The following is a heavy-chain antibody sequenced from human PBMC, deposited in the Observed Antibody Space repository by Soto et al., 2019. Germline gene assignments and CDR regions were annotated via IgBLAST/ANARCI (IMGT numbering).Heavy chain of an antibody. D-gene: IGHD3-22*01. Sequence: ASVKVFCKASGYTFTGYYIYWLRQAPGQGLEWMGWINPNNGDTNYAQKFQGRVTMTRDSSISTAYLGLSRLRSDDTAIYYCARLKSYYDSRGSSDYWGQGTLVTVSS. CDR3: ARLKSYYDSRGSSDY. CDR1: GYTFTGYY. J-gene: IGHJ4*02. CDR2: INPNNGDT. V-gene: IGHV1-2*02.